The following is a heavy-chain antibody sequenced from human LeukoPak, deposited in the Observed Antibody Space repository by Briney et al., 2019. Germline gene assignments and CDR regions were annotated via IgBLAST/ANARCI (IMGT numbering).Heavy chain of an antibody. CDR2: IRYDGSNK. D-gene: IGHD6-13*01. J-gene: IGHJ4*02. V-gene: IGHV3-30*02. CDR3: AKDAYSSSWYGGYFDY. CDR1: GFTFSSYG. Sequence: PGGSLRLSCAASGFTFSSYGMHWVRQAPGKGLEWVAFIRYDGSNKYYADSVKGRFTISRDNSKNTLYLQMNSLRAEDTAVYYCAKDAYSSSWYGGYFDYWGQGTLVTISS.